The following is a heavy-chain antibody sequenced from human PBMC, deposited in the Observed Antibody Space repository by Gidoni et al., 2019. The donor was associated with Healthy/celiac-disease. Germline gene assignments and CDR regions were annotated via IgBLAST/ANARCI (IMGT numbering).Heavy chain of an antibody. Sequence: EVQLLESGGGLVQPGGSLRLSCAASGFTFSSYAMSWVRQAPGKGLGWVSAISGSGGSTYYADSVKGRFTISRDNSKNTLYLQMNSLRAEDTAVYYCAKDYYYGSGSYALDYWGQGTLVTVSS. CDR3: AKDYYYGSGSYALDY. D-gene: IGHD3-10*01. V-gene: IGHV3-23*01. J-gene: IGHJ4*02. CDR2: ISGSGGST. CDR1: GFTFSSYA.